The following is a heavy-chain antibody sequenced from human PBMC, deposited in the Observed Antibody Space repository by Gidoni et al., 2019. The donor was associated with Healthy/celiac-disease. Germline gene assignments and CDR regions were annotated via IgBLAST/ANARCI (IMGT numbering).Heavy chain of an antibody. J-gene: IGHJ4*02. Sequence: EVQLLESGGGLVQPGGSLRLSCAASGFPFSSYAMSWVRQAPGKGLECVSAISGSGGSTYYADSVKGRFTISRDNSKNTLYLQMNSLRAEDTAVYYCAKGFLGDYVPFDYWGQGTLVTVSS. CDR2: ISGSGGST. CDR1: GFPFSSYA. CDR3: AKGFLGDYVPFDY. V-gene: IGHV3-23*01. D-gene: IGHD4-17*01.